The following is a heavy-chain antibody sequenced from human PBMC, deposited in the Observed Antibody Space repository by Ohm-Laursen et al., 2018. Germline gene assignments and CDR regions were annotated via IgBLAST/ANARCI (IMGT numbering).Heavy chain of an antibody. CDR2: ISWNRGSI. V-gene: IGHV3-9*01. Sequence: SLRLSCSASGFTFDDYAMHWVRQAPGKGLEWVSGISWNRGSIGYVDSVKGRFTISRDNAKNSLYLQMNSLRAEDTALYYCAKEIRGVYYSTIWGQGTLVTVSS. CDR3: AKEIRGVYYSTI. J-gene: IGHJ4*02. CDR1: GFTFDDYA. D-gene: IGHD2/OR15-2a*01.